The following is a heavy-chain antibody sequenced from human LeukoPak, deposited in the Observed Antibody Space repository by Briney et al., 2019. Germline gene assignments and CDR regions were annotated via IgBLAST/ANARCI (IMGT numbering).Heavy chain of an antibody. CDR1: GFTFSSYW. CDR2: INSDGSST. J-gene: IGHJ4*02. CDR3: AKSPTAMVTVYYFDY. V-gene: IGHV3-74*01. Sequence: GGSLRLSCAASGFTFSSYWMHWVRQAPGKGLVWVSRINSDGSSTSYADSVKGRFTISRDIAKNSLYLQMNSLRAEDTAVYYCAKSPTAMVTVYYFDYWGQGTLVTVPS. D-gene: IGHD5-18*01.